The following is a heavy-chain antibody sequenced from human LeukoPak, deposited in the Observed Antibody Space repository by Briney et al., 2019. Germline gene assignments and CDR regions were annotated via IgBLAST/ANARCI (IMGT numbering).Heavy chain of an antibody. CDR3: ARGVGATISYYHYYIDV. J-gene: IGHJ6*03. D-gene: IGHD1-26*01. CDR1: GGTFSSYA. Sequence: SVKVSCKASGGTFSSYAISWVRQAPGQGLEWMGGIIPIFGTANYAQKFQGRVTITADESTSTAYMELSSLRSEDTAVYYCARGVGATISYYHYYIDVWGKGTTVTVSS. V-gene: IGHV1-69*13. CDR2: IIPIFGTA.